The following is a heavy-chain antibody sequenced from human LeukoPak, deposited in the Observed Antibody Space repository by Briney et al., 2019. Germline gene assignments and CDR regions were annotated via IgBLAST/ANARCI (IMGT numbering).Heavy chain of an antibody. V-gene: IGHV1-69*05. CDR2: IIPIFGTA. CDR1: GGTFSSYA. Sequence: SVKVSCKASGGTFSSYAISWVRQAPGQGLEWMGGIIPIFGTANYAQKFQGRVTITTDESTSTAYMELSSLRSEDTAVYYCARGVVVPAAIQGYYMDVWGKGTTVTVSS. D-gene: IGHD2-2*01. CDR3: ARGVVVPAAIQGYYMDV. J-gene: IGHJ6*03.